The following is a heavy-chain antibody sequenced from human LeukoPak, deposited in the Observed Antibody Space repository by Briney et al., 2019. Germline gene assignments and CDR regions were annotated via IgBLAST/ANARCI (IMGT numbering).Heavy chain of an antibody. V-gene: IGHV1-8*03. Sequence: ASVKVSCKASGYTFTSCDINWVRQATGQGLEWMGWMNPNSGNTGYAQKFQGRVTITRNTSISTAYMELSSLRSEDTAVYYCARGGSSTRTGGYYFDYWGQGTLVTVSS. CDR3: ARGGSSTRTGGYYFDY. CDR1: GYTFTSCD. D-gene: IGHD2-2*01. CDR2: MNPNSGNT. J-gene: IGHJ4*02.